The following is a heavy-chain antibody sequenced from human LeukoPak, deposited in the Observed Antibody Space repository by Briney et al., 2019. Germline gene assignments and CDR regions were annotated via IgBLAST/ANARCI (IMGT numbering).Heavy chain of an antibody. Sequence: SETLSLTCTVSGGSISSYYWSWIRQPPGKGLEWIGYIYYSGSTNYNPSLKSRVTISVDTSKNQFSLKLSSVTAADTAVYYCARWGIGSGRYGAAFDIWGQGTMVTVSS. J-gene: IGHJ3*02. CDR3: ARWGIGSGRYGAAFDI. V-gene: IGHV4-59*08. CDR1: GGSISSYY. D-gene: IGHD6-19*01. CDR2: IYYSGST.